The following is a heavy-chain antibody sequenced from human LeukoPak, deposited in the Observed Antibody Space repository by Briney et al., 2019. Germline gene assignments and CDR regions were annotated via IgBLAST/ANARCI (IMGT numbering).Heavy chain of an antibody. CDR3: TRQGYKSGWYPTFDF. V-gene: IGHV4-59*01. J-gene: IGHJ4*02. D-gene: IGHD6-19*01. CDR2: VYYAGIT. Sequence: SETLSLTRTVSGVSIGTYYWSWIRRPPGKGLEWIGHVYYAGITDYNPSLQSRVTISVAPSRNQLSLKLNSVTAGDTAVYYCTRQGYKSGWYPTFDFWGPGTQVIVSS. CDR1: GVSIGTYY.